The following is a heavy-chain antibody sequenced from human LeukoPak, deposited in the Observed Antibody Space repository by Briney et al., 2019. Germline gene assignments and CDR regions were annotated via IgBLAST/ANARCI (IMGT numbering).Heavy chain of an antibody. CDR3: ARQPYYYDSSGYYPYFDY. J-gene: IGHJ4*02. Sequence: PSETLSLTCTVSGGSISSSSYYWGWTRQPPGKGLEWIGSIYYSGSTYYNPSLKSRVTISVDTSKNQFSLKLSSVTAADTAVYYCARQPYYYDSSGYYPYFDYWGQGTLVTVSS. CDR1: GGSISSSSYY. V-gene: IGHV4-39*01. CDR2: IYYSGST. D-gene: IGHD3-22*01.